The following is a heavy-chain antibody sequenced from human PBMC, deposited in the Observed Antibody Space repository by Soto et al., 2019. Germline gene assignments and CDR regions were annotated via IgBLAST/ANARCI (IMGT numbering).Heavy chain of an antibody. Sequence: GESLRLSCAASGFTLSSYAMHWVRQAPGKGLEWVAVISYDGSNKYYADSVKGRFTISRDNSKNTLYLQMNSLRAEDTAVYYCARCSASSIADRYGMDVWAQGTSVTVS. D-gene: IGHD6-6*01. J-gene: IGHJ6*02. CDR1: GFTLSSYA. V-gene: IGHV3-30-3*01. CDR2: ISYDGSNK. CDR3: ARCSASSIADRYGMDV.